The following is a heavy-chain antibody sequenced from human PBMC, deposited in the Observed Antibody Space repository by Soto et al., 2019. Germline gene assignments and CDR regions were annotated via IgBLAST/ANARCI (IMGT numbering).Heavy chain of an antibody. V-gene: IGHV4-30-4*01. Sequence: QVQLQESGPGLVKPSQTLSLTCIVSGGSIRSGDYYWTWIRQPPGKGLEWIGYTYYSGTTYYNPSLEGRXTXSXXTSKTQCSLKLTSVTAADTAVYSCARDLRWAGRSHYNGMDVWGQGTTVTVSS. D-gene: IGHD2-21*01. CDR3: ARDLRWAGRSHYNGMDV. CDR1: GGSIRSGDYY. J-gene: IGHJ6*02. CDR2: TYYSGTT.